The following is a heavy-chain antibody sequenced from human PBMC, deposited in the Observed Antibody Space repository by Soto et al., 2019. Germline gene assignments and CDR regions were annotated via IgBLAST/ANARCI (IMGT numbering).Heavy chain of an antibody. D-gene: IGHD6-13*01. V-gene: IGHV5-10-1*01. CDR1: GYIFTTYW. J-gene: IGHJ5*02. CDR2: IDPSDSHT. CDR3: ARSRAASGVVAFDP. Sequence: HGESLKISCKASGYIFTTYWIAWVRQMPGKGLEWMGRIDPSDSHTNYGPSFEGHVTISVDKSISTAYLQWSSLRASDTAMYYCARSRAASGVVAFDPWGQGTLVTVSS.